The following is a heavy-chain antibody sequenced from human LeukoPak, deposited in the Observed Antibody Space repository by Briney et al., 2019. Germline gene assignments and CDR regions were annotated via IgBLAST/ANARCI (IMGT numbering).Heavy chain of an antibody. V-gene: IGHV3-30*02. D-gene: IGHD3-10*01. J-gene: IGHJ6*03. CDR1: GFTFSNYG. Sequence: GGSLRLSCAASGFTFSNYGMHWVRQAPGKGLEWVAFIRSDGSNKYYADSVKGRFTISRDNSKNTLYLQMDSLRAEDTAVYYCAKGWFGDYYMDVWGKGTTVTVSS. CDR3: AKGWFGDYYMDV. CDR2: IRSDGSNK.